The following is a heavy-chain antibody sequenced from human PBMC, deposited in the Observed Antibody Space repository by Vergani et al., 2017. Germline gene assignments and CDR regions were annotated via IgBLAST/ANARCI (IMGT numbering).Heavy chain of an antibody. CDR2: IKSKTDGGTT. CDR3: VKERDFWSGYLSAYYDY. D-gene: IGHD3-3*01. CDR1: GFTFSNAW. J-gene: IGHJ4*02. V-gene: IGHV3-15*05. Sequence: EVQLVESGGGLVKPGGSLRLSCAASGFTFSNAWMSWVRQAPGKGLEWVGRIKSKTDGGTTDYAAPVKGRFTISRDNSKNTLYLQMSSLRAEDTAVYYCVKERDFWSGYLSAYYDYWGQGTLVTVSS.